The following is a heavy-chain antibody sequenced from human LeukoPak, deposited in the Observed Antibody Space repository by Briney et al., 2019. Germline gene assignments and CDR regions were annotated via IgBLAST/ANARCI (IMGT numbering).Heavy chain of an antibody. Sequence: PGGSLRLSCAASGFTFSDHYMDWVRQAPGKGLEWVGRTRNKANSYTTEYAASVKGRFTISRDDSKNSLYLQMNSLKTEDTAVYYCARELVGPHGGALGYWGQGTLVTVSS. D-gene: IGHD1-26*01. J-gene: IGHJ4*02. CDR1: GFTFSDHY. V-gene: IGHV3-72*01. CDR2: TRNKANSYTT. CDR3: ARELVGPHGGALGY.